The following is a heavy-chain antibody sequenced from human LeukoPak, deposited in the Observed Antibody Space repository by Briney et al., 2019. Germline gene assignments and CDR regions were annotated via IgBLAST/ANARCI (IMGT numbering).Heavy chain of an antibody. D-gene: IGHD2-2*01. V-gene: IGHV4-59*12. J-gene: IGHJ5*02. CDR1: GGSISSYY. Sequence: PSETLSLTCTVSGGSISSYYGSWIRQPPGKGLEWIGYIYYSGSTNYNPSLKSRVTISVDTSKNQFSLKLISVTAADTAVYYCARGSVGAHWFDPWGQGTLVTVSS. CDR2: IYYSGST. CDR3: ARGSVGAHWFDP.